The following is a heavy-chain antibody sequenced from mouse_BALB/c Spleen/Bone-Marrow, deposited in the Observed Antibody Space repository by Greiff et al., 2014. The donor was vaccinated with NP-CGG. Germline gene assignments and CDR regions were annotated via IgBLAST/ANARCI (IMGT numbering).Heavy chain of an antibody. J-gene: IGHJ3*01. V-gene: IGHV1-37*01. CDR1: GYSFTDYF. CDR3: GSYGNAY. D-gene: IGHD2-1*01. CDR2: INPYNGDT. Sequence: LEESGPELVKPGASVKISCKASGYSFTDYFMNWVKQSHGKSLEWIGRINPYNGDTFYNQKFKGKATLTVDKSSSTAHMDVLCLSSEDSEGYYCGSYGNAYWGQGTLVTVSA.